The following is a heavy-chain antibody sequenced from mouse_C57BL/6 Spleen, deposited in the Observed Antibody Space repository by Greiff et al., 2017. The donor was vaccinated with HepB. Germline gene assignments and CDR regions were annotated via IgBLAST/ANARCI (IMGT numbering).Heavy chain of an antibody. Sequence: VQLKQSVAELVRPGASVKLSCTASGFNIKNPYMHWVKQRPEQGLEWIGRIDPANGNTKYAPKFQGKATITADTSSNTAYLQLSSLTSEDTAIYYCARADSSGFDYWGQGTTLTVSS. CDR3: ARADSSGFDY. D-gene: IGHD3-2*02. V-gene: IGHV14-3*01. CDR1: GFNIKNPY. CDR2: IDPANGNT. J-gene: IGHJ2*01.